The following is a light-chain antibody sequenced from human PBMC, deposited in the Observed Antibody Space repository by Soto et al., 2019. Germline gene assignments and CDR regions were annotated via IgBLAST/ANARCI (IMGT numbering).Light chain of an antibody. CDR1: QSIGSS. J-gene: IGKJ1*01. CDR2: EAS. Sequence: DPQMTQSPSTLSASVGDRVTVTCRASQSIGSSLAWYQQKPGKAPKLLIYEASRLESGVPSRFSGSGSGTEFTLTISSLQPDDFATYYCQQYNYLWTFGQGTRVEIK. V-gene: IGKV1-5*03. CDR3: QQYNYLWT.